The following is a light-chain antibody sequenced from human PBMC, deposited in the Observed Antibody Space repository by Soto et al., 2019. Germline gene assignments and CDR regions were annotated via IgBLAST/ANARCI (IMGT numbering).Light chain of an antibody. CDR1: SSDVGGYNC. Sequence: QSALTQPPSASGSPGQSVTISCTGTSSDVGGYNCVSWYQQHPDKAPKLMIYEVSKRPSGVPDRFSGSKSGNTASLTVSGLRAEDEADYYCSSYAGSNIPVVFGGGTKVTVL. J-gene: IGLJ2*01. CDR2: EVS. CDR3: SSYAGSNIPVV. V-gene: IGLV2-8*01.